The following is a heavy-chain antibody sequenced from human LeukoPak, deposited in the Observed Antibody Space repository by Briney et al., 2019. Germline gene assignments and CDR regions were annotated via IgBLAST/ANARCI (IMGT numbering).Heavy chain of an antibody. CDR1: GGSISSSSYY. J-gene: IGHJ5*02. CDR3: ARDWGSGGPNWFDP. Sequence: SETLSLTCTVSGGSISSSSYYWGWIRQPPGKGLEWIGSIYYSGSTYYNPSLKSRVTISVDTSKNQFSLKLSSVTAADTAVYYCARDWGSGGPNWFDPWGQGTLVTVSS. D-gene: IGHD1-26*01. CDR2: IYYSGST. V-gene: IGHV4-39*07.